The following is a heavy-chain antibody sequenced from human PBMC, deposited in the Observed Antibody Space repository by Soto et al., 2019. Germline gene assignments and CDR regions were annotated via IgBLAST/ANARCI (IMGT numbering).Heavy chain of an antibody. Sequence: ASVKVSCKASGITYNTYAIHWVRQAPGQRLEWMGWINAGNGNTKYSQKFQGRVTITRDTSASTAYMELSSLRSEDTAVYYCARSAPPIDYWGQGTLVTVSS. V-gene: IGHV1-3*01. J-gene: IGHJ4*02. CDR2: INAGNGNT. CDR3: ARSAPPIDY. CDR1: GITYNTYA.